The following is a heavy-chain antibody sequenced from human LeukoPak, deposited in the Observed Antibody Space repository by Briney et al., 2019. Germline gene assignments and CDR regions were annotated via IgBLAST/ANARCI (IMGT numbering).Heavy chain of an antibody. Sequence: GASVKVSCKASGYTFSGYYINWVRQAPGQGLEWMGWINPNSGGTNYAQKFQGRVTMTRDTSISTAYMELSSLRSDDSAVYYCARTYNYGSGTSFYYYMDVWGKGTTVTISS. CDR2: INPNSGGT. J-gene: IGHJ6*03. CDR3: ARTYNYGSGTSFYYYMDV. CDR1: GYTFSGYY. V-gene: IGHV1-2*02. D-gene: IGHD3-10*01.